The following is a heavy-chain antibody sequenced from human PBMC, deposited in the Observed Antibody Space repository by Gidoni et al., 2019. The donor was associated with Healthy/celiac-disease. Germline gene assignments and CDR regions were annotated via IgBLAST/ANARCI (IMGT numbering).Heavy chain of an antibody. CDR1: GGTFSSYA. V-gene: IGHV1-69*01. CDR3: ASGDCSGGSCYSIYYFDY. J-gene: IGHJ4*02. D-gene: IGHD2-15*01. Sequence: QVQLVQSGAEVKKPGSSVTVSCKASGGTFSSYAISWVRQAPGQGLEWMGGSIPIFGTANYAQKFQGRVTITADESTSTAYMERSSLRSEDTAVYYCASGDCSGGSCYSIYYFDYWGQGTLVTVS. CDR2: SIPIFGTA.